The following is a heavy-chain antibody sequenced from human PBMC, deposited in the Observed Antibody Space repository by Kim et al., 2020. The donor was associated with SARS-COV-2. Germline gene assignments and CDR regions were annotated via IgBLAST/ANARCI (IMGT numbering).Heavy chain of an antibody. J-gene: IGHJ4*02. V-gene: IGHV3-23*01. Sequence: YADSVQGRFTITRDNSKSTLYLQMNSLSAEDTAVYYCAKALGDSAYYSIDYWGQGTLLTVSS. CDR3: AKALGDSAYYSIDY. D-gene: IGHD3-22*01.